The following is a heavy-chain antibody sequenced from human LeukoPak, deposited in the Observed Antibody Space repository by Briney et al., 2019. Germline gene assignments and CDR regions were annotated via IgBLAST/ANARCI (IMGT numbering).Heavy chain of an antibody. J-gene: IGHJ4*02. CDR2: IQYDGSNK. Sequence: GGSLRLSCAASGFSFRSCGMHWVRQAPGKGLEWVTFIQYDGSNKYYADSVKGRFTVFRDNPKNTLFLQMNSLRPADTAVYYCAKGAGVGFDYWGQGTLVTVSS. CDR3: AKGAGVGFDY. V-gene: IGHV3-30*02. CDR1: GFSFRSCG. D-gene: IGHD3-3*01.